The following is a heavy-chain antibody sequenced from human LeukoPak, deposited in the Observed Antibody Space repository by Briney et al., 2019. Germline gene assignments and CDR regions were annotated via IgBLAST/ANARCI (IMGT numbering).Heavy chain of an antibody. CDR1: GGSFSGYY. D-gene: IGHD4-11*01. J-gene: IGHJ4*02. Sequence: SETLSLTCAVYGGSFSGYYWSWIRQPPGKGLEWIGEINHSGSTNYNPSLKSRVTISVDTSKNQFSLKLSSVTAADTAVYYCAIAMTTVTTATVAFDYWGQGTLATVSS. CDR3: AIAMTTVTTATVAFDY. V-gene: IGHV4-34*01. CDR2: INHSGST.